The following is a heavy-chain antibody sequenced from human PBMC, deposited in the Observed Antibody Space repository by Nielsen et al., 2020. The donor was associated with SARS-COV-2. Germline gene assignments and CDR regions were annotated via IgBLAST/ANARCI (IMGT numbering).Heavy chain of an antibody. V-gene: IGHV4-39*02. Sequence: WIRQPSGKGLEWIGSIYYSGSTYYNPSLKSRVTISVDTSKNQFSLKLSSVTAADTAVYYCARDTHYYDSSGYYAPPYYYYGMDVWGQGTTVTVSS. CDR2: IYYSGST. CDR3: ARDTHYYDSSGYYAPPYYYYGMDV. J-gene: IGHJ6*02. D-gene: IGHD3-22*01.